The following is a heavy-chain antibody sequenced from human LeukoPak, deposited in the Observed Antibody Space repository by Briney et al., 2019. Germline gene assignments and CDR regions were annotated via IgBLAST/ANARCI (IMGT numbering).Heavy chain of an antibody. Sequence: GGSLRLSCAASGFTFSSYSMNWVRQAPGKGLEWVSSISSSSSYIYYADSVKGRFTISRGNAKNSLYLQMNSLRAEDTAVYYCARDSGWYRSFDYWGQGTPVTVSS. CDR1: GFTFSSYS. CDR2: ISSSSSYI. J-gene: IGHJ4*02. D-gene: IGHD6-19*01. CDR3: ARDSGWYRSFDY. V-gene: IGHV3-21*01.